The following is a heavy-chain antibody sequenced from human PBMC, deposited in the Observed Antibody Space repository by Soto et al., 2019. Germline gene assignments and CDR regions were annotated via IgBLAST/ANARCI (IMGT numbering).Heavy chain of an antibody. CDR3: TRSSSGWHNDYYYYYMDV. CDR1: GFTFGDYA. D-gene: IGHD6-19*01. J-gene: IGHJ6*03. CDR2: IRSKAYGGTT. V-gene: IGHV3-49*03. Sequence: GGSLRLSCTASGFTFGDYAMSWFRQAPGKGLEWVGFIRSKAYGGTTEYAASVKGRFTISRDDSKSIAYLQMNSLKTEDTAVYYCTRSSSGWHNDYYYYYMDVWGKGTTVTVSS.